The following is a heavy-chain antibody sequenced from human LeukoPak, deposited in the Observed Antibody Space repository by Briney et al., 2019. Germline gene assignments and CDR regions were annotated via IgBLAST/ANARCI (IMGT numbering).Heavy chain of an antibody. CDR2: IYSGGST. V-gene: IGHV3-66*01. Sequence: GGSLRLSCAASGFTVSSNYMSWVRQAPGKGLEWVSVIYSGGSTYYADSVKGRFTISRDNSKNTLYLQMNSLRAEDTAVYYCAREGGLDSSSGPTRDYWGQGTLVTVSS. CDR1: GFTVSSNY. CDR3: AREGGLDSSSGPTRDY. J-gene: IGHJ4*02. D-gene: IGHD6-13*01.